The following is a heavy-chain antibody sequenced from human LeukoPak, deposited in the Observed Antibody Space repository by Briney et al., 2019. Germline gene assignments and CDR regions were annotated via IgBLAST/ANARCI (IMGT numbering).Heavy chain of an antibody. J-gene: IGHJ3*02. V-gene: IGHV4-34*01. CDR1: GGSFSGYY. Sequence: SETLSLTCAVYGGSFSGYYWSWIRQPPGKGLEWIGEINHSGSTNYNPSLKSRVTISVDTSKNQFSLKLSSVTAADTAVYYCARGSVAGTGRCAFDIWGQGTMVTVSS. CDR3: ARGSVAGTGRCAFDI. CDR2: INHSGST. D-gene: IGHD6-19*01.